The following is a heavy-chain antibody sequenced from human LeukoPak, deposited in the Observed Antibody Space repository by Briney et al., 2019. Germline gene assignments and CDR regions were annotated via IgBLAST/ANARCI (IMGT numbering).Heavy chain of an antibody. J-gene: IGHJ4*02. Sequence: GGSLRLSCAASGFTFNTYAMSWVGQAPGKRLEWVSGISGSGSTTYYADSVKGRFTVSRDNSKNMLYLQMSSLRAEDTAVYYCAKDRDCTSSCCYFDYWGQGTLVTVSS. D-gene: IGHD2-2*01. V-gene: IGHV3-23*01. CDR1: GFTFNTYA. CDR2: ISGSGSTT. CDR3: AKDRDCTSSCCYFDY.